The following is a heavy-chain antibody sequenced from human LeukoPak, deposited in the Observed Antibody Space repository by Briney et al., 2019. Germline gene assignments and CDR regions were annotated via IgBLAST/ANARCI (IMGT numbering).Heavy chain of an antibody. D-gene: IGHD2-21*02. CDR1: GFTFDDYG. J-gene: IGHJ5*02. V-gene: IGHV3-20*04. Sequence: RPGGSLRLSCAASGFTFDDYGMSWVRQAPGKGLEWVSGINWNGGSTGYADSVKGRFTISRDNAKNSLYLKMNSLRAEDTALYYCARDIRDSDIVVVTASPWGQGTLVTVSS. CDR3: ARDIRDSDIVVVTASP. CDR2: INWNGGST.